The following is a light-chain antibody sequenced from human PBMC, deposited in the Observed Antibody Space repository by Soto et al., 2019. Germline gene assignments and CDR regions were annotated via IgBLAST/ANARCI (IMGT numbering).Light chain of an antibody. Sequence: EIVLTQSPGTLSLSPGERATLSCRASQSVSSSYLAWYQQKPGQAPRLLIYGACIRATGIPDRFSGSGSGTDFTLAISRLEPEDFAVYYCQQYGGSPYTFGRGTKLEIK. CDR2: GAC. J-gene: IGKJ2*01. CDR1: QSVSSSY. V-gene: IGKV3-20*01. CDR3: QQYGGSPYT.